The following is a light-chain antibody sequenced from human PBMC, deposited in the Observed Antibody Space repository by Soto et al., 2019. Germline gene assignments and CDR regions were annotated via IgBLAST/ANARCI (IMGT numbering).Light chain of an antibody. CDR3: QQYGSCPRYT. CDR1: QSVSSSY. J-gene: IGKJ2*01. CDR2: GAS. Sequence: EIVLTQSPGTLSLSPGERATLSCRASQSVSSSYLAWYQQKPGQAPRLLIYGASSSATGTPDRFSGSGSGTDFTLTISRLEPEDFAVYYCQQYGSCPRYTVGQGTKLEIK. V-gene: IGKV3-20*01.